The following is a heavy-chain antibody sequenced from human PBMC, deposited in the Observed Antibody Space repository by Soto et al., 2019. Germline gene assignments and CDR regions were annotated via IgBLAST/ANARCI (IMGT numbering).Heavy chain of an antibody. CDR1: GLTFSNFA. CDR3: AKFKGFNWNYVFDY. D-gene: IGHD1-7*01. V-gene: IGHV3-23*01. CDR2: IGGSSGTT. J-gene: IGHJ4*02. Sequence: GSLRLSCEVSGLTFSNFAMSWVRQAPGKGLEWASAIGGSSGTTFYADSVKGRFTISKDYAKNMLYLQMNSLRAEDTAVYYCAKFKGFNWNYVFDYWGQGGPVTVSS.